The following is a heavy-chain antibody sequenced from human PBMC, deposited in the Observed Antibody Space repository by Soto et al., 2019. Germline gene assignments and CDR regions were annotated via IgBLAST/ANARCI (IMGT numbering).Heavy chain of an antibody. J-gene: IGHJ6*02. CDR2: IKPDGSAT. CDR3: AKARGSDSLWRVMDYYYYAMDV. V-gene: IGHV3-7*01. CDR1: GFTFGSYW. D-gene: IGHD3-3*01. Sequence: EVQLVESGGGLVQPGGSLRLSCAVSGFTFGSYWMNWVRLIPGKGLEWVAYIKPDGSATYYVDSVKGRFTISRDNAKNSLYLQMDSLRPEDTAVYYCAKARGSDSLWRVMDYYYYAMDVWGQGTTVTVSS.